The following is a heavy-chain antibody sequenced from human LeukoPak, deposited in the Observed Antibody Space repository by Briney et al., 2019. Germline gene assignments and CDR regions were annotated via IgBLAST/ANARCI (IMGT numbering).Heavy chain of an antibody. D-gene: IGHD3-10*01. CDR3: AKITMVRGVTYHFDY. Sequence: ASVKVSCKASGYTFTSYGISWVRQAPGQGLEWMGWISTYSGNTNYAQKLQGRVTMTTDTSTSTAYMELRSLRSDDTAVYYCAKITMVRGVTYHFDYWGQGTLVTVSS. CDR2: ISTYSGNT. V-gene: IGHV1-18*01. J-gene: IGHJ4*02. CDR1: GYTFTSYG.